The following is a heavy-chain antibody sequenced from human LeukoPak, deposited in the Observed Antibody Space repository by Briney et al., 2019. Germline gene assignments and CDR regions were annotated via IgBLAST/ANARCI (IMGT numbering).Heavy chain of an antibody. V-gene: IGHV5-10-1*01. J-gene: IGHJ4*02. CDR1: GYSFTSYW. CDR3: ARSGYSSSSPPRY. CDR2: IDPSDSYT. Sequence: GESLRISCKGSGYSFTSYWIGWVRQMPGKGLEWMGRIDPSDSYTNYSPSFQGHVTISADKSISTAYLQWSSLKASDTAMYYCARSGYSSSSPPRYWGQGTLVTVSS. D-gene: IGHD6-13*01.